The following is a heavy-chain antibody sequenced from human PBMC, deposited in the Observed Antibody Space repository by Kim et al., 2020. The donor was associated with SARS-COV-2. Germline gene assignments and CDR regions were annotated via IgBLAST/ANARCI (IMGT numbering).Heavy chain of an antibody. D-gene: IGHD3-10*01. CDR3: AKDSGGGYYYYYGMDV. Sequence: APVKGRFTISRDDSPNTRYLQMKSLRAEDTAAYYCAKDSGGGYYYYYGMDVWGQGTTVTVSS. V-gene: IGHV3-23*03. J-gene: IGHJ6*02.